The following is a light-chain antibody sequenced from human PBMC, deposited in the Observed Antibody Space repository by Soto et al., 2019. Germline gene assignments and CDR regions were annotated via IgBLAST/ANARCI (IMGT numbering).Light chain of an antibody. Sequence: EIVMTQSPATLSVSPGEGVTLSCTASHYINNYFSWYHQKPGQAPRLLISGASTRATGFPVRFSGGGSGKEFTLTITSLQSEDFAVYYCQQYLNWPWTFGQGNKVEIK. J-gene: IGKJ1*01. CDR3: QQYLNWPWT. CDR1: HYINNY. V-gene: IGKV3-15*01. CDR2: GAS.